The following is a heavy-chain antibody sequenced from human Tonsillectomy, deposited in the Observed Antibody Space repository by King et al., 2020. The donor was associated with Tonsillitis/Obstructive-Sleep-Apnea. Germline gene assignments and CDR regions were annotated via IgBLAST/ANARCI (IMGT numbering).Heavy chain of an antibody. D-gene: IGHD3-22*01. CDR2: IWYDGNNK. CDR1: GFTFSSYG. Sequence: VQLVESGGGVVQPGRSLRLSCAASGFTFSSYGMHWVRQAPGKGLEWVAVIWYDGNNKYYGDSVKGRFTISRDNSKNTLYLQMNSLRAEDTAVYYCARDPHSSCYYLVYWGQGTLVTVSS. V-gene: IGHV3-33*01. CDR3: ARDPHSSCYYLVY. J-gene: IGHJ4*02.